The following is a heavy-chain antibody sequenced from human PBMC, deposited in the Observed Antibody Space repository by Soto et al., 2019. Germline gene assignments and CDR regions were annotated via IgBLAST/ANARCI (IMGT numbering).Heavy chain of an antibody. CDR3: ARARGAGGTMIEGGAFDI. CDR1: GYSISSGYY. Sequence: SETLSLTCAVSGYSISSGYYWGWIRQPPGKGLERIGSIYHSGSTYYNPSLKSRVTISVDTSKNQFSLKLSSVTAADTAVYYCARARGAGGTMIEGGAFDIWGQGTMVTVSS. J-gene: IGHJ3*02. CDR2: IYHSGST. V-gene: IGHV4-38-2*01. D-gene: IGHD3-22*01.